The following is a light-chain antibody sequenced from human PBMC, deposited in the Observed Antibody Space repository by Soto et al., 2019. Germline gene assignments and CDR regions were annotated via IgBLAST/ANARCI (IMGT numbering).Light chain of an antibody. J-gene: IGLJ3*02. CDR3: SSYTSRDTLV. CDR2: EVS. V-gene: IGLV2-14*01. CDR1: RDDIGDYNY. Sequence: QSALTQPASVSGSPGQSITISCTGTRDDIGDYNYVSWYQQYPGKAPQLIIFEVSNRPSGVSDRFAGSKSGNTASLTSSGVQTEDEATYCCSSYTSRDTLVFGGGTKLTVL.